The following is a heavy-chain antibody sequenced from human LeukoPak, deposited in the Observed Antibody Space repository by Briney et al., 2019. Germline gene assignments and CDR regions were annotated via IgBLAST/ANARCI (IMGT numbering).Heavy chain of an antibody. Sequence: SETLSLTCTVSGYSISSGYYWGWIRQPPGKGLEWIGSIYHSGSTYYNPSLKSRVTISVDTSKNQFSLKLSSVTAADTAVYYRARGTPVAGSLYYFDYWGQGTLVTVSS. V-gene: IGHV4-38-2*02. CDR1: GYSISSGYY. D-gene: IGHD6-19*01. CDR2: IYHSGST. J-gene: IGHJ4*02. CDR3: ARGTPVAGSLYYFDY.